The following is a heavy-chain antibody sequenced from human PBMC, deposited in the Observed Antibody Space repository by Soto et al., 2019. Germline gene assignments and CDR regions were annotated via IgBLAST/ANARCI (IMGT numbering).Heavy chain of an antibody. CDR1: GASISSTSYY. J-gene: IGHJ5*02. CDR3: ARHSHMFHNLFDP. V-gene: IGHV4-39*01. Sequence: SETLSLTCSVSGASISSTSYYWGWIRQPPGKGLQWIGSIHYTGSIDYSPSLKGRVSMSVDTSKNELSLRLNSVTAADTAVYYCARHSHMFHNLFDPWGKGALVTVSS. D-gene: IGHD3-10*02. CDR2: IHYTGSI.